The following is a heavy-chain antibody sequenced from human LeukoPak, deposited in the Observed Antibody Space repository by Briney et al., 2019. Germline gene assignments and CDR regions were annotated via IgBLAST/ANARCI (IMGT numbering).Heavy chain of an antibody. J-gene: IGHJ5*02. Sequence: SETLSLTCAVYGGSFSGYYWSWIRQPPGKGLEWIGEINHSGSTNYNPSLKSRVTISVDTSKNQFSLKLSSVTAADTAVYYCARRVLRYFDWLSYNWFDPWGQGTLVTVSS. CDR3: ARRVLRYFDWLSYNWFDP. D-gene: IGHD3-9*01. CDR1: GGSFSGYY. CDR2: INHSGST. V-gene: IGHV4-34*01.